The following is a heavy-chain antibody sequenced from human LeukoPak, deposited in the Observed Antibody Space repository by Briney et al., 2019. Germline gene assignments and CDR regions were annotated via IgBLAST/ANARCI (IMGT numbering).Heavy chain of an antibody. CDR3: ARFSARYDSSGYYSDY. D-gene: IGHD3-22*01. CDR1: GGSISSGSYY. J-gene: IGHJ4*02. CDR2: IYTSGST. V-gene: IGHV4-61*02. Sequence: SETLSLTCTVSGGSISSGSYYWSWIRQPAGKGLEWIGRIYTSGSTNYNPSLKSRVTISVDTSKNQFSLKLSSVTAADTAVYYCARFSARYDSSGYYSDYWGQGTLVTVSS.